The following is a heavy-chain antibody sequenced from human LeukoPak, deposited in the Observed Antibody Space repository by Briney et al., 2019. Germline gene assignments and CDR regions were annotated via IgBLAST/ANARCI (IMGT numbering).Heavy chain of an antibody. V-gene: IGHV4-61*01. J-gene: IGHJ2*01. CDR3: ARTQIHSSSWPAVVRYFDL. D-gene: IGHD6-13*01. Sequence: PSETLSLTCTVSGGSVSSGTYYWSWIRQPPGKGLEWIGYIYYSGSTNYNPSLKSRATISVDTSKNQFSLKLSSVTAADTAVYYCARTQIHSSSWPAVVRYFDLWGRGTLVTVSS. CDR1: GGSVSSGTYY. CDR2: IYYSGST.